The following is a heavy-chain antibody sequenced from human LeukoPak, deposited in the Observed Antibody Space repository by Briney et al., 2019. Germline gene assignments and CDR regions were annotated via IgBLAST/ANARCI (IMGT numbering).Heavy chain of an antibody. CDR3: ARGRGYPYYYCYMDV. J-gene: IGHJ6*03. CDR2: ISYDGSNK. Sequence: PGGSLRLSCAASGFTFSSYAMHWVRQAPGKGLEWVAVISYDGSNKYYADSVKGRFTISRDNSKNTLYLQMNSLRAEDTAVYYCARGRGYPYYYCYMDVWGKGTTVTVSS. V-gene: IGHV3-30*04. CDR1: GFTFSSYA. D-gene: IGHD5-12*01.